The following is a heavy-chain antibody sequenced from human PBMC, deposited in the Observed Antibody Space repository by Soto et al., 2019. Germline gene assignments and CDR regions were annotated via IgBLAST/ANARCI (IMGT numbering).Heavy chain of an antibody. Sequence: QVQLVQYGAEVKKPGASVKVSCKASKYTFTNYAINRVRPAPGHSLAWRGWVETGNGNTKYSQKFQDRVTITRDTYANTADMELSSLTSEATAVYYCARDAKWDPRGVEAQRDDYFDYWGQGTLVTVSS. CDR1: KYTFTNYA. V-gene: IGHV1-3*04. D-gene: IGHD1-26*01. CDR2: VETGNGNT. CDR3: ARDAKWDPRGVEAQRDDYFDY. J-gene: IGHJ4*02.